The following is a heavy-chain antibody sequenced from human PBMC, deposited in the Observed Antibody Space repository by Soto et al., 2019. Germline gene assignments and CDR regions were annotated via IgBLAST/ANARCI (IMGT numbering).Heavy chain of an antibody. CDR1: GFSFSNYA. Sequence: VQLFQSGGGQVQRGGSLRLSCAASGFSFSNYAVGWVRQTPGKGLEWVSVISGNAGRTYYADSVKGRFTISRDNSRETPSLQMDSLRGEDTAIYYCAKTKGNYCSGGSCYYFDKWGQGVLVTVSS. V-gene: IGHV3-23*01. CDR2: ISGNAGRT. J-gene: IGHJ4*02. D-gene: IGHD2-15*01. CDR3: AKTKGNYCSGGSCYYFDK.